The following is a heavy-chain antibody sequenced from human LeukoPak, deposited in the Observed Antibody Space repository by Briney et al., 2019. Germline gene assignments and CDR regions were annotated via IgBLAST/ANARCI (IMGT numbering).Heavy chain of an antibody. CDR2: INSDGSST. J-gene: IGHJ3*02. CDR3: ARVVLKRFGAFDI. V-gene: IGHV3-74*01. CDR1: GFTFSSYA. D-gene: IGHD3-10*01. Sequence: HPGRSLRLSCAASGFTFSSYAMHWVRQAPGKGLVWVSRINSDGSSTSYADSVKGRFTISRDNAKNTLYLQMNSLRAEDTAVYYCARVVLKRFGAFDIWGQGTMVTVSS.